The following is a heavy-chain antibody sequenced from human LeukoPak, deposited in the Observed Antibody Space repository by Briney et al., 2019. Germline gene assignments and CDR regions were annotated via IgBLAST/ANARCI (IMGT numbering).Heavy chain of an antibody. CDR3: ARGAVLSGYDCLDY. D-gene: IGHD5-12*01. CDR1: GYTFTSYD. Sequence: ASVKVSCYASGYTFTSYDINCVRQAPGQGLEWMGWMKPNSGGANYAQKFQGRVTMTRDTSISTAYMELSRLRSDDTAVYYCARGAVLSGYDCLDYWGQGTLVTVSS. V-gene: IGHV1-2*02. J-gene: IGHJ4*02. CDR2: MKPNSGGA.